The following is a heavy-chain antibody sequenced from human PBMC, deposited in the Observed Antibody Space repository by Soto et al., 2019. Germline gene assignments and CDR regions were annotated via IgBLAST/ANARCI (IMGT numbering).Heavy chain of an antibody. CDR3: ARDQTTVNAGYLSD. Sequence: EVQLVESGGGLVQPGGSLRLSCAASGFTFSSYWMSWVRQAPGKGLEGVANIKQDGSEKYYVDSVKGRFTISRDNAKNSLYLQMNSMRAEDTAVYYCARDQTTVNAGYLSDCGHGTLVTVSS. D-gene: IGHD4-17*01. CDR1: GFTFSSYW. V-gene: IGHV3-7*01. J-gene: IGHJ4*01. CDR2: IKQDGSEK.